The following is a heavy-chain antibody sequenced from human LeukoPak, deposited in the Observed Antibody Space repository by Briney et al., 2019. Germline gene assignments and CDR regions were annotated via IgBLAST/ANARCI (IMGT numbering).Heavy chain of an antibody. Sequence: GGSLRLSCAASGFTFSSYSMNWVRQAPGKGLEWVSSISSSSSYIYYADSVEGRFTISRDNAKNSLYLQMNSLRAEDTAVYYCAPGRAVGGFDPWGQGTLVTVSS. CDR1: GFTFSSYS. CDR2: ISSSSSYI. D-gene: IGHD3-10*01. V-gene: IGHV3-21*01. CDR3: APGRAVGGFDP. J-gene: IGHJ5*02.